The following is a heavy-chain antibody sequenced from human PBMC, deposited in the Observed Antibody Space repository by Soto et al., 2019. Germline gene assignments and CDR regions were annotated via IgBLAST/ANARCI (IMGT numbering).Heavy chain of an antibody. CDR3: AREDRVGYGDSKPSN. CDR1: GDSISSSDYY. J-gene: IGHJ4*02. CDR2: IYYSGST. D-gene: IGHD4-17*01. V-gene: IGHV4-30-4*08. Sequence: SETLSLTCTVSGDSISSSDYYWGWIRQPPGKGLEWIGYIYYSGSTYYNPSLKSRVTISVDTSKNQFSLKLSSVTAADTAVYYCAREDRVGYGDSKPSNWGQGTLVTVSS.